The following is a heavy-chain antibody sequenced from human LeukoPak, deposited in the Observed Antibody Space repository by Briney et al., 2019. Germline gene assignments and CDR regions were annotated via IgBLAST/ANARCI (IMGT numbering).Heavy chain of an antibody. CDR3: ATWAGTVLGTDY. V-gene: IGHV3-30*19. Sequence: GGSPRLSCTASGFSFSGCGMYWVRQAPGKGLEWVAFITFDSINIHYSESVKGRFTISRDNSKNTLSLQMNSLRGEDTAVYYCATWAGTVLGTDYWGQGTLVTVSS. CDR1: GFSFSGCG. J-gene: IGHJ4*02. D-gene: IGHD1-26*01. CDR2: ITFDSINI.